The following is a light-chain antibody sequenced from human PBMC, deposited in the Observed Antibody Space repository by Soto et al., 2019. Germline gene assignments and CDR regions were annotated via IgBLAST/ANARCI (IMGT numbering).Light chain of an antibody. J-gene: IGLJ1*01. V-gene: IGLV1-51*02. CDR2: ENN. CDR3: GAWNRLLSVFG. CDR1: SSNLGSNY. Sequence: QSVLTQPPSVAAAPRQKVTITRSGSSSNLGSNYVSWYQQLPGTAPKLLIYENNKRPSGIPDRSSGSKSGTSTTLGITGLQTGDEADYYCGAWNRLLSVFGFGTGTKV.